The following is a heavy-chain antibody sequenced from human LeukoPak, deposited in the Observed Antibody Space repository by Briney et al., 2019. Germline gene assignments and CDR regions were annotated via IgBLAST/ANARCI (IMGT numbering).Heavy chain of an antibody. D-gene: IGHD2-15*01. J-gene: IGHJ6*02. V-gene: IGHV4-4*07. CDR3: ASSALGYCSGGSCAAYYYYGMDV. Sequence: PSETLSLTCTVSGGSISSYYWSWIRQPAGKGLEWIGRIYTSGSTNYNPSLKSRVTMSVDTSKNQFSLKLSSVTAADTAVYYCASSALGYCSGGSCAAYYYYGMDVWGRGTTVTVSS. CDR1: GGSISSYY. CDR2: IYTSGST.